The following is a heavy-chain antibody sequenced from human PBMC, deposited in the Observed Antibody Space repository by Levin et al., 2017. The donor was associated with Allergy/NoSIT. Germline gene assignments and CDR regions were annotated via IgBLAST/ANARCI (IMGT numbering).Heavy chain of an antibody. Sequence: SQTLSLTCSVSGGSIGSGTYYWGWIRQPPGKGLEWIGMIYYSGSTYYNPSLESRLTISVDTSKNQFSLKLSSVTAADTAVYYCARPQYNAFDYWGQGTLVTVSS. J-gene: IGHJ4*02. CDR3: ARPQYNAFDY. D-gene: IGHD1-14*01. CDR2: IYYSGST. V-gene: IGHV4-39*01. CDR1: GGSIGSGTYY.